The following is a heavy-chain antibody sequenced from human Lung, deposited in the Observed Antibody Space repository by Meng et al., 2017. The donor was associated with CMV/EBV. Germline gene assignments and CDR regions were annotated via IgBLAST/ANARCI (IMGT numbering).Heavy chain of an antibody. CDR1: GFTASSNY. CDR3: AKIVVPAAIDY. Sequence: GGSLRLSFAASGFTASSNYMSWVRQAPGKGLEWVSVIYSGGSTYYADTVKGRFTISRDNSKNTLYLQMNSLRAEDTAGYYCAKIVVPAAIDYWGQGTLVTVSS. D-gene: IGHD2-2*02. V-gene: IGHV3-53*01. CDR2: IYSGGST. J-gene: IGHJ4*02.